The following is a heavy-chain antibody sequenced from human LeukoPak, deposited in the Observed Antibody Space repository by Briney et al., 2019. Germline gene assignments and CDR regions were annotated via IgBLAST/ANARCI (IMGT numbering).Heavy chain of an antibody. J-gene: IGHJ4*02. CDR1: GSTFSSYS. Sequence: GGSLRLSCAASGSTFSSYSMNWVRQAPGKGLEWVSHIGRGITYADSVKGRFTISRDNAKNSVYLQMNSLRVEDTAVYYCARDAPAGEKPEYFFDYWGQGTLVTVSS. CDR2: IGRGIT. V-gene: IGHV3-48*04. CDR3: ARDAPAGEKPEYFFDY.